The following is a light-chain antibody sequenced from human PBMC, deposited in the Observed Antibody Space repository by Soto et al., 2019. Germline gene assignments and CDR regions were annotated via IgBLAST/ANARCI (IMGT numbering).Light chain of an antibody. CDR2: AAS. CDR1: QDISSY. CDR3: QHYYSYPHT. J-gene: IGKJ2*01. Sequence: AIRMTQSPASFSASTGDRVTITCRASQDISSYLAWYQQKPGKAPKVLIYAASTLQSGVPSRFSGSGSGTDFTLTISNLQSEDFASYYCQHYYSYPHTFGQGTKLEIK. V-gene: IGKV1-8*01.